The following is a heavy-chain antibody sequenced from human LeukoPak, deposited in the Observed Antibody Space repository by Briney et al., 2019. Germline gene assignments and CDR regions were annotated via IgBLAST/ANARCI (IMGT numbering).Heavy chain of an antibody. CDR1: GGSITNYY. CDR2: LYYTGST. CDR3: ARHGSGYSSVFDY. J-gene: IGHJ4*02. Sequence: PSETLSLTCTVSGGSITNYYWSWIRQPPGKRLGWIGYLYYTGSTNYNPSLKSRVTISADMSKNQFSLKLRSMTAADTAVYYCARHGSGYSSVFDYWGQGTLVTVSS. V-gene: IGHV4-59*08. D-gene: IGHD6-19*01.